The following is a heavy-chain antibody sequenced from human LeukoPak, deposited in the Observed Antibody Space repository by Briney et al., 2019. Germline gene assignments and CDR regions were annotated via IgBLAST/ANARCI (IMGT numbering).Heavy chain of an antibody. CDR3: ARGSSSRYGRYNWFDP. J-gene: IGHJ5*02. CDR2: INHSGST. V-gene: IGHV4-34*01. D-gene: IGHD6-13*01. Sequence: SETLSLTSAVYGGSFSGYYWSWIRQPPGKGLEWIGEINHSGSTNYNPSLKSRVTISVDTSKNQFSLKLSSVTAADTAVYYCARGSSSRYGRYNWFDPWGQGTLVTVSS. CDR1: GGSFSGYY.